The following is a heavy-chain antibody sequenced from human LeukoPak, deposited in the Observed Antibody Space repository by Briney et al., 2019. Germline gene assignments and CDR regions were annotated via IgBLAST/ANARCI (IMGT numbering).Heavy chain of an antibody. V-gene: IGHV1-18*01. CDR1: GYTFTSYG. CDR2: ISAYNGNT. CDR3: ARARKSKNWSDLDY. J-gene: IGHJ4*02. D-gene: IGHD1-1*01. Sequence: GASVKVSCKASGYTFTSYGISWVRQAPGQGLEWMGWISAYNGNTNYAQKLQGRVTMTTDTSTSTAYMELRSLRSDDTAVYYCARARKSKNWSDLDYWGQGTLVTVSS.